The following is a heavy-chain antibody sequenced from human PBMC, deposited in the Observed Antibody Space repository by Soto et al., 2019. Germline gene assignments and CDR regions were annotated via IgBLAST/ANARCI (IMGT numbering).Heavy chain of an antibody. D-gene: IGHD1-20*01. CDR3: ARVKYNWFYY. CDR2: ISSSSFTI. CDR1: GFTFSSYS. J-gene: IGHJ4*02. V-gene: IGHV3-48*01. Sequence: GGSLRLSCAASGFTFSSYSWTWVRQAPGKGLEWVSYISSSSFTIYYADSVKGRFSNSRDNANNSLYLQMNSLRVADTAVYYCARVKYNWFYYWGQESLVTVSS.